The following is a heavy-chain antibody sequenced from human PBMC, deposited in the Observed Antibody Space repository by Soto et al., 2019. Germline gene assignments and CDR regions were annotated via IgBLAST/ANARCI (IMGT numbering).Heavy chain of an antibody. CDR2: ISAYNGNT. J-gene: IGHJ4*02. CDR1: AYTFTSYG. Sequence: ASLPVSCNASAYTFTSYGITCVRQAPGQGLEWMGWISAYNGNTNYAQKLQGRVTMTTDTSTSTAYMELRSLRSDDTAVYYCARDIVVVPAAPFDYWGQGTLVTVSS. CDR3: ARDIVVVPAAPFDY. V-gene: IGHV1-18*01. D-gene: IGHD2-2*01.